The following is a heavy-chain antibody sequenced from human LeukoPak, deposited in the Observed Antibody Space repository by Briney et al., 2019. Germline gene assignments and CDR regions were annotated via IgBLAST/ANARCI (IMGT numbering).Heavy chain of an antibody. Sequence: SETLSLTCTVSGGSISSSSYYWSWIRQPPGKGLEWIGEINHSGSTNYNPSLKSRVTISVDTSKNQFSLKLSSVTAADTAVYYCAIGPGELDPWGQGTLVTVSS. V-gene: IGHV4-39*07. CDR2: INHSGST. J-gene: IGHJ5*02. CDR3: AIGPGELDP. CDR1: GGSISSSSYY.